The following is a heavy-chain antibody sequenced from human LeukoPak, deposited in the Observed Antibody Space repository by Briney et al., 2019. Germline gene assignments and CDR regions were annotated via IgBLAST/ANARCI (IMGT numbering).Heavy chain of an antibody. J-gene: IGHJ4*02. Sequence: TGGSPRLSCAASGFTVSSNYMSWVRQAPGKGLEWVSVIYSGGSTYYADSVKGRFTISRDNTKNTLYLQMNSLRAEDTAVYYCARAPLWFGELDYWGQGTLVTVSS. V-gene: IGHV3-53*01. CDR2: IYSGGST. D-gene: IGHD3-10*01. CDR3: ARAPLWFGELDY. CDR1: GFTVSSNY.